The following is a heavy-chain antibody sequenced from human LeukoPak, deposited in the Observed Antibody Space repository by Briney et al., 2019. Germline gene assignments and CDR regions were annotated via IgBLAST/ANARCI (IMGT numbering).Heavy chain of an antibody. CDR3: AKDLGVQLWLVIDY. Sequence: PGGSLRLSCAASGLTFSSYGMHWVRQAPGKGLEWVAVIWYDGSNKYYADSVKGRFTISRDNSKNTLYLQTNSLRAEDTAVYYCAKDLGVQLWLVIDYWGQGTLVTVSS. J-gene: IGHJ4*02. CDR2: IWYDGSNK. D-gene: IGHD5-18*01. CDR1: GLTFSSYG. V-gene: IGHV3-33*06.